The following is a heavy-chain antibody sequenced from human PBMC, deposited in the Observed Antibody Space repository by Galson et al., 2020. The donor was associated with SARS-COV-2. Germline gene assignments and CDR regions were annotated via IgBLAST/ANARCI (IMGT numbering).Heavy chain of an antibody. CDR3: AKEGLPDGFDI. CDR2: IWYDGSNK. J-gene: IGHJ3*02. V-gene: IGHV3-33*06. Sequence: QAGGSLRLSCAASGFILSNYGMHWVRQAPGKGLEWVAVIWYDGSNKYYADSVKGRFTISRDNSNNTLYLQMSSLRDEDTAVYYCAKEGLPDGFDIWGQGTMVTVSS. CDR1: GFILSNYG.